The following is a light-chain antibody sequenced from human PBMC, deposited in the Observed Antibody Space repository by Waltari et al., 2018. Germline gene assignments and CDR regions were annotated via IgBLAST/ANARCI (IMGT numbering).Light chain of an antibody. V-gene: IGLV2-23*01. Sequence: QSALTQPAYVSGSPGQSITISCTVASSAIGSYNLVSWYQQPPAKAPKLMVYDAFYRPSGVSNRFSASKSGNTASLTISGLQAEDEADYYCCSYAGSYTWVFGGGTKLTVL. CDR2: DAF. CDR1: SSAIGSYNL. CDR3: CSYAGSYTWV. J-gene: IGLJ3*02.